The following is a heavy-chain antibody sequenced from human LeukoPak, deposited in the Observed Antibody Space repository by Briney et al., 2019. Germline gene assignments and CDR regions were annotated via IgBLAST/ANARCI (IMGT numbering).Heavy chain of an antibody. CDR2: IYASGAA. CDR3: ARGGVAAKYYFDY. Sequence: SETLSLTCTVSGDSISSYYWSWIRQPAGKGLEWIGRIYASGAANYNPSLKSRVTLSVDTSKNQFSLKLTSVTAADTAVYCCARGGVAAKYYFDYWGQGTLVTVSS. J-gene: IGHJ4*02. V-gene: IGHV4-4*07. D-gene: IGHD6-13*01. CDR1: GDSISSYY.